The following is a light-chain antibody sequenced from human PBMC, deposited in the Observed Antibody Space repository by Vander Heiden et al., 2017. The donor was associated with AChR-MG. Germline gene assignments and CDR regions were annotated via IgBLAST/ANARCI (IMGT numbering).Light chain of an antibody. CDR2: AAS. V-gene: IGKV1-8*01. Sequence: AIRITQSPSSLSASTGDRVTITCRASQGISSYLAWYQQKPGKAPKLLIYAASTLQSGVPSRFSGSGSGTDFTLTISCLQSEDFATYYWQQDYSYHFFGGGTKVEIK. J-gene: IGKJ4*01. CDR3: QQDYSYHF. CDR1: QGISSY.